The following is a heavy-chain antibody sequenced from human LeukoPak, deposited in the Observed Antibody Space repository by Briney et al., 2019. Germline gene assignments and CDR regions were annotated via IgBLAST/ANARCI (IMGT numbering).Heavy chain of an antibody. Sequence: QPGASLRLSCAASGFTFSSYAISWVRPPPREGVEWVSGSGSGGTIYYADSVKGRFTISRDNSKNTLYLQMNSLRAEDTAVYYCAKDFWSGYYPNYWGQGTLVTVSS. D-gene: IGHD3-3*01. J-gene: IGHJ4*02. CDR3: AKDFWSGYYPNY. CDR2: SGSGGTI. V-gene: IGHV3-23*01. CDR1: GFTFSSYA.